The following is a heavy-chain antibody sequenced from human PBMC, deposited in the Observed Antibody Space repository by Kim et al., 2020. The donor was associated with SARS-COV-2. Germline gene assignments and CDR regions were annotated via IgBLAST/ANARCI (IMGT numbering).Heavy chain of an antibody. Sequence: ASVKVSCKASGYTFTSYAMNWVRQAPGQGLEWMGWINTNTGNPTYAQGFTGRFVFSLDTSVSTAYLQISSLKAEDTAVYYCARDYYAGSIAAGTEGGGENYFDYWGQGTLVTVSS. CDR3: ARDYYAGSIAAGTEGGGENYFDY. D-gene: IGHD6-25*01. CDR2: INTNTGNP. V-gene: IGHV7-4-1*02. CDR1: GYTFTSYA. J-gene: IGHJ4*02.